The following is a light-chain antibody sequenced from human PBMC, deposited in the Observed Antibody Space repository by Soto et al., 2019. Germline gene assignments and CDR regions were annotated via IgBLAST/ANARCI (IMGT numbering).Light chain of an antibody. V-gene: IGLV2-14*01. J-gene: IGLJ1*01. CDR3: SSYTSSSTDV. CDR2: DVS. CDR1: SSDVGGYNY. Sequence: QSALTQPASVSGSPGQSITISCTGTSSDVGGYNYVSWYQQHPGRAPKLMIYDVSIWPSGVSNRFSGSKSGNTASLTISGLQAEDEADYYCSSYTSSSTDVFGTGTKVTVL.